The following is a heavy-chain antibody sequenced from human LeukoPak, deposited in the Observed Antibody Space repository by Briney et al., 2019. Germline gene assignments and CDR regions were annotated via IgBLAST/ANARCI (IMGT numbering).Heavy chain of an antibody. V-gene: IGHV3-21*01. J-gene: IGHJ3*02. CDR3: ARAQADYGDDDAFDI. CDR2: ISSSSSYI. Sequence: GGSLRLSCAASGFTLSNYNMNWVRQAPGKGLEWVSSISSSSSYIYYADSVKGRFTISRDNAKNSLYLQMNSLRAEDTAVYYCARAQADYGDDDAFDIWGQGTMVTVSS. D-gene: IGHD4-17*01. CDR1: GFTLSNYN.